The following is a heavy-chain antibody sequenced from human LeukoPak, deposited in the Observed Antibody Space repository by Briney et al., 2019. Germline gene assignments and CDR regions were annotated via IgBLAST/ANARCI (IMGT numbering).Heavy chain of an antibody. J-gene: IGHJ5*02. CDR3: ARAVAVAAHLGAWFDP. V-gene: IGHV1-2*02. CDR1: GYPFSAYY. D-gene: IGHD2-15*01. CDR2: INPNSGGS. Sequence: ASVTVSCKSSGYPFSAYYLHWVRQAPGQGLEWMGWINPNSGGSNYAHKFQGRVTMTRDASLSTVYMEMNRLRSDDTAVYFCARAVAVAAHLGAWFDPWGQGTLVTVSS.